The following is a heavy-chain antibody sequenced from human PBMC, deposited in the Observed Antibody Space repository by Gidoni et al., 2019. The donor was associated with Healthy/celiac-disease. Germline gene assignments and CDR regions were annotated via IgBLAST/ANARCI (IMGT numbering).Heavy chain of an antibody. CDR1: GFTFSNAW. Sequence: EVQLVESGGGLVKPAGCLRLSCAASGFTFSNAWMSWVRQEPGKGREGVGRIKSKAGGRKTDDAAPVKGRFTSARDDSKNTLYLQRNSLKAEDTSVYYCTTEYWSGGSCYDYWGQGTLVTVSS. CDR2: IKSKAGGRKT. CDR3: TTEYWSGGSCYDY. V-gene: IGHV3-15*01. D-gene: IGHD2-15*01. J-gene: IGHJ4*02.